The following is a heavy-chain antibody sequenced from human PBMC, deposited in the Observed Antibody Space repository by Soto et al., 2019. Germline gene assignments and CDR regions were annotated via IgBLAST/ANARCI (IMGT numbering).Heavy chain of an antibody. CDR3: AGAGYSGYDFDY. D-gene: IGHD5-12*01. CDR1: GSTFTGYY. Sequence: APEKVSCKASGSTFTGYYMHWVRQAPGQGLEWMGWIYPNSGGTNYAQKVQGRGTMTRDTSISTAYMELSRLRSDDTAVYFCAGAGYSGYDFDYWGPGPLVTVSS. CDR2: IYPNSGGT. J-gene: IGHJ4*02. V-gene: IGHV1-2*02.